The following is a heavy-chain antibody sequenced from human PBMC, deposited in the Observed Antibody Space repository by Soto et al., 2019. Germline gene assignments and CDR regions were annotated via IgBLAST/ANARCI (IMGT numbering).Heavy chain of an antibody. CDR1: GGSISNSY. Sequence: SETLSLTCTVSGGSISNSYWSWIRQSPEKGLEWIGYIYSSGSTNYNPSLKSRVTISVDTSKNQFSLKLSSVTAADTAVYYCAREGGQQLATHPLPFDPWGQGTLVTVSS. J-gene: IGHJ5*02. CDR2: IYSSGST. D-gene: IGHD6-13*01. CDR3: AREGGQQLATHPLPFDP. V-gene: IGHV4-59*01.